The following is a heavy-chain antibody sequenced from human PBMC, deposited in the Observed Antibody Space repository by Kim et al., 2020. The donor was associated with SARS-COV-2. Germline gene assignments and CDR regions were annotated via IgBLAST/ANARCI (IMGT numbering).Heavy chain of an antibody. J-gene: IGHJ6*03. D-gene: IGHD2-2*01. CDR3: ARARRSSISSYYYYMDV. CDR1: GGTFSSYA. CDR2: IIPIFDTA. Sequence: SVKVSCKASGGTFSSYAISWVRQAPGQGLEWMGGIIPIFDTANYAQKFQGRVTITADESTSTAYMELSSLRSEDTAVYYCARARRSSISSYYYYMDVWGKGTTVTVSS. V-gene: IGHV1-69*13.